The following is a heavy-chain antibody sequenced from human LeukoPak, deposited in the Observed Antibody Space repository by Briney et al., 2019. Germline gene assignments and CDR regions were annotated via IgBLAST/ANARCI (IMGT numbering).Heavy chain of an antibody. CDR3: ARFPD. Sequence: GGSLRLSCAASGFTFSSYAMHWVRQAPGKGLEYVSAISSNGGSTYYANSVKGRFTISRDNSKDTLYLQMGSLRAEDMAVYYCARFPDWGKGTTVTISS. CDR2: ISSNGGST. V-gene: IGHV3-64*01. CDR1: GFTFSSYA. J-gene: IGHJ6*04.